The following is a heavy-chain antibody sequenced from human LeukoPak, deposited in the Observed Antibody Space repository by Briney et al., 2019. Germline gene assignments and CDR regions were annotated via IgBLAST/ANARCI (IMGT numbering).Heavy chain of an antibody. CDR3: AKAGSLSDDIYCSGGACYPGDPFDI. D-gene: IGHD2-15*01. J-gene: IGHJ3*02. Sequence: PGGSLRLSYAASGFTFDDCAMHWVRQAPGKGLEWVSGISWNSGSIGYADSVKGRFTISRDNAKNSLYLQMNSLRAEDTALYYCAKAGSLSDDIYCSGGACYPGDPFDIWGQGTMVTVSS. CDR1: GFTFDDCA. V-gene: IGHV3-9*01. CDR2: ISWNSGSI.